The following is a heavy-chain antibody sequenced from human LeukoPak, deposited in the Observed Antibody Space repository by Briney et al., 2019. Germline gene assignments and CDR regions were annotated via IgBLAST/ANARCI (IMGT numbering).Heavy chain of an antibody. D-gene: IGHD2-21*02. V-gene: IGHV4-59*01. J-gene: IGHJ4*02. Sequence: SETLSLTCTVSGGSISSYYWSWIRQPPGKGLEWIGYIYYSGSTNYNPSLKSRVTISVDTSKNQFSLKLSSVTAADTAVYYCARGAAASGDCITKWGQGTLVTVSS. CDR3: ARGAAASGDCITK. CDR1: GGSISSYY. CDR2: IYYSGST.